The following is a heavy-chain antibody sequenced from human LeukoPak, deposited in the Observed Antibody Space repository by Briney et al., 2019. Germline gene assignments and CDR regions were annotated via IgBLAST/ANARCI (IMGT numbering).Heavy chain of an antibody. V-gene: IGHV1-69*13. CDR1: GGTFSSYA. D-gene: IGHD3-9*01. CDR3: AAPPLLTGYPYGI. CDR2: IIPIFGTA. J-gene: IGHJ3*02. Sequence: SVKVSCKASGGTFSSYAISWVRQAPGQGLEWTGGIIPIFGTANYAQKFQGRVTITADEPTSTAYMELSSLRSEDTAVYYCAAPPLLTGYPYGIWGQGTMVTVSS.